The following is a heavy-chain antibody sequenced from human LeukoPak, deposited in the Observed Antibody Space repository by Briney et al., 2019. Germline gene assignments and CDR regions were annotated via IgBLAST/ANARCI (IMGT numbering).Heavy chain of an antibody. Sequence: SETLSLTCTVSGGSVSSYYWSWIRQPPGKGLEWIGYIYYSGSTNYNPSLKSRVTMSVDTSKNQFPLKVSSVTAADTAVYYCAREGGYSYGYDFWGQGTLVTVSS. V-gene: IGHV4-59*02. CDR1: GGSVSSYY. CDR3: AREGGYSYGYDF. J-gene: IGHJ4*02. D-gene: IGHD5-18*01. CDR2: IYYSGST.